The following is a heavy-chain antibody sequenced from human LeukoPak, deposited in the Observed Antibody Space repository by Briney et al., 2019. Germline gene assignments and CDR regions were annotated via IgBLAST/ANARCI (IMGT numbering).Heavy chain of an antibody. V-gene: IGHV3-23*01. Sequence: QSGGSLRLSCAASGFTFSSYAMSWVRQAPGKGLEWVSAISGSGGSTYYADSVKGRFTISRDNSKNSLYLQMNSLRAEDTTVYYCARDYYYDSSGYPHGYWGQGILVTVSS. CDR3: ARDYYYDSSGYPHGY. CDR2: ISGSGGST. D-gene: IGHD3-22*01. J-gene: IGHJ4*02. CDR1: GFTFSSYA.